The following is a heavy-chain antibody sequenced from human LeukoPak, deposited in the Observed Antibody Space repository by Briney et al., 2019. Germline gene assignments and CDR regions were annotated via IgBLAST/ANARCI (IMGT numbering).Heavy chain of an antibody. CDR1: GFTVSSNY. Sequence: PGGSLRLSCAASGFTVSSNYMSWVRQAPGKGLEWVSVIYSGGSTYYADSVKGRFTISRDNSKNTLYPQMNSLRAEDTAVYYCARVVRNEKPWTYYYDSSGYFDYWGQGTLVTVSS. V-gene: IGHV3-66*01. CDR2: IYSGGST. D-gene: IGHD3-22*01. CDR3: ARVVRNEKPWTYYYDSSGYFDY. J-gene: IGHJ4*02.